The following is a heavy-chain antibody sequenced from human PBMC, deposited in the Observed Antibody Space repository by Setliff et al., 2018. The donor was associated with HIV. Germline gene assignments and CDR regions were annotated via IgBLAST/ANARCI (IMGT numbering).Heavy chain of an antibody. CDR1: GYTFTSYA. J-gene: IGHJ3*01. CDR3: ARPRVFDSFDV. V-gene: IGHV1-2*06. Sequence: GASVKVSCKTSGYTFTSYALNWVRQAPGQGLEWIGRISPNNGAAEYAPKFQGRVIMTLDTSISTAYLEIPRLTSDDAAVYYCARPRVFDSFDVWGQGTMVTVSS. CDR2: ISPNNGAA.